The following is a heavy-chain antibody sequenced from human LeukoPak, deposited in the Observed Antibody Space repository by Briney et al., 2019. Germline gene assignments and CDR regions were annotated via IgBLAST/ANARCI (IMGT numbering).Heavy chain of an antibody. D-gene: IGHD4-17*01. V-gene: IGHV3-13*04. CDR2: IGTAGDT. J-gene: IGHJ3*02. CDR1: EFTFSSYG. Sequence: GGSLRPSCAASEFTFSSYGIHWVRQATGKCLEWVSAIGTAGDTYYPGSVKGRFTIARENGKNSLYLQMNSLRAGDTAVYYCARASSTDLAFDIWGQGTMVTVSS. CDR3: ARASSTDLAFDI.